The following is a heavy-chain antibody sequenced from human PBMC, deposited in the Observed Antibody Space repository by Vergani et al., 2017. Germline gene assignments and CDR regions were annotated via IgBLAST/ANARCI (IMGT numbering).Heavy chain of an antibody. CDR3: AKDLGTSSGGGWFDH. CDR1: GFTSAGYA. Sequence: EVQLEESGGGLVLPGRSLRLSCVASGFTSAGYAMHWVRQAPGKGLKWVSGISWNSNSIGYADSVKGRFTISRDNAKNSLYLQMNSLRAEDTALYYCAKDLGTSSGGGWFDHWCQGTLVTVSS. CDR2: ISWNSNSI. D-gene: IGHD6-6*01. V-gene: IGHV3-9*02. J-gene: IGHJ5*02.